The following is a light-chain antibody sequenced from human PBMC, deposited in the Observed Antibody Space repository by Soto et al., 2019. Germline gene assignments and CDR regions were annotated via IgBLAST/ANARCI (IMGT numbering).Light chain of an antibody. Sequence: EIVLTQSPGTLSLSPGERATLSCRASQSVSSSYLAWYQQKPGQAPRLLIYGASSRATGIPDSFSGSGSGTDFTLTISRLEPEDVAIYYCQQYGSSPPITFGQGTRLEIK. V-gene: IGKV3-20*01. CDR2: GAS. CDR1: QSVSSSY. J-gene: IGKJ5*01. CDR3: QQYGSSPPIT.